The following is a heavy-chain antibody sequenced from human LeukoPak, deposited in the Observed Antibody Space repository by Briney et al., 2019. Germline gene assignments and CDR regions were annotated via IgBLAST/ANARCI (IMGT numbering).Heavy chain of an antibody. J-gene: IGHJ6*03. V-gene: IGHV4-34*01. CDR2: INHSGST. D-gene: IGHD1-1*01. CDR3: ARGYKVWNYYMDV. Sequence: SETLSLTCAVYGGSSSGYYCSWIRQPPGKGLEWIGEINHSGSTNYNPSLKSRVTISVDTSKNQFSLKLSSVTAADTAVYYCARGYKVWNYYMDVWSKGTTVTVSS. CDR1: GGSSSGYY.